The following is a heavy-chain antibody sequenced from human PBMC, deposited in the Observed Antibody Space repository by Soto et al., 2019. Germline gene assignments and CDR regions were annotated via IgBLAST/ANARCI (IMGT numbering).Heavy chain of an antibody. CDR2: IYYSGST. CDR1: GGSISSGGYY. Sequence: SETLSFTCTVSGGSISSGGYYWSWIRQHPGKGLEWIGYIYYSGSTYYNPSLKSRVTISVDTSKNQFSLKLSSVTAADTAVYYCARTQDILTGFNWFDPWGQGTLVTAPQ. CDR3: ARTQDILTGFNWFDP. D-gene: IGHD3-9*01. J-gene: IGHJ5*02. V-gene: IGHV4-31*03.